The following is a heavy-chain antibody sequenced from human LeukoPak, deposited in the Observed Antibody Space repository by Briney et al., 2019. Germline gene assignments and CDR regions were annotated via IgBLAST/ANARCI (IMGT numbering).Heavy chain of an antibody. CDR1: GFTFNNNA. Sequence: PGGTLRLSCAASGFTFNNNAMSWVRQSPGKGLEWVSAISGSGGTTYYADSVKGRFTISRDNSRSTVYVQMTSLRVEDTAVYYCVRETTVNSDAFDLWGKGTMVTVSS. D-gene: IGHD1-14*01. V-gene: IGHV3-23*01. J-gene: IGHJ3*01. CDR3: VRETTVNSDAFDL. CDR2: ISGSGGTT.